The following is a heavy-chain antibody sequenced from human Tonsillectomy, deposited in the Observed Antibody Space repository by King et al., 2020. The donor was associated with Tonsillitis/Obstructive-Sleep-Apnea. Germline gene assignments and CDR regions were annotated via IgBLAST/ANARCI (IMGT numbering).Heavy chain of an antibody. Sequence: VQLVQSGAEVKMPGESLKISCKGSGYTFTSYWIAWVRQMPGRGLEWMGIFYPGDSDTRYSPSFQGQVTISADKSISTAYLQWSSLKASDTAMDYCARLSRDNFESFDYWGQGTLLTVSS. CDR3: ARLSRDNFESFDY. D-gene: IGHD5-24*01. CDR1: GYTFTSYW. J-gene: IGHJ4*02. CDR2: FYPGDSDT. V-gene: IGHV5-51*01.